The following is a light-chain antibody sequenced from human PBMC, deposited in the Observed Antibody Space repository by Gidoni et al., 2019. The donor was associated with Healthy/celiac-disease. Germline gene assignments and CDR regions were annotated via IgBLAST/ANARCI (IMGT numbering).Light chain of an antibody. CDR3: SSYTSSSTLYVV. V-gene: IGLV2-14*01. CDR2: EVS. J-gene: IGLJ2*01. CDR1: RSDVGGYNY. Sequence: QSALTQPASVSGSPGQSITISCTGTRSDVGGYNYVSWYQQHPGKAPKLMIYEVSNRPSGVPDRFSGSKSGNTASLTISGLQAEDEADYYCSSYTSSSTLYVVFGGGTKLTVL.